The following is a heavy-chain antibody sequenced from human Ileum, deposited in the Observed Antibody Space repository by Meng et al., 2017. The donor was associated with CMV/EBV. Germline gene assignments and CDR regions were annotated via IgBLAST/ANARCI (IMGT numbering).Heavy chain of an antibody. D-gene: IGHD6-19*01. CDR1: GGTFSSDA. V-gene: IGHV1-69*05. CDR3: ASAHSSGLNWFDP. Sequence: KAAGGTFSSDASSWVRQAPGQGLEWMGGIIPIFGTANYAQKFQGRVTITTDESTSTAYMELSSLRSEDTAVYYCASAHSSGLNWFDPWGQGTLVTVSS. CDR2: IIPIFGTA. J-gene: IGHJ5*02.